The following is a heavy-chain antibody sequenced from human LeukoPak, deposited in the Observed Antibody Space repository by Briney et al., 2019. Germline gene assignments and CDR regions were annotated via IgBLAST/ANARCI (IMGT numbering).Heavy chain of an antibody. V-gene: IGHV1-46*01. CDR1: GYTYTSYY. CDR3: ARDSAGTFDY. CDR2: INPSGGST. D-gene: IGHD2-15*01. J-gene: IGHJ4*02. Sequence: ASVKVSCKASGYTYTSYYMHWVRQAPGQGLEGMGIINPSGGSTIYAQKFQGRVTMTRDTSTSTVYMELSSLRSEDTAVYYCARDSAGTFDYWGQGTLVTVSS.